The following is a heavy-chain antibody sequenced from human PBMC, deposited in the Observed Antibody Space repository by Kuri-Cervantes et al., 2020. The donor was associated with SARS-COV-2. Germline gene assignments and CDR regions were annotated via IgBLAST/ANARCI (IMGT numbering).Heavy chain of an antibody. D-gene: IGHD3-22*01. CDR2: ISSNGGST. Sequence: GGSLRLSCSASGFTFSSYTMHWVRQAPGKGPEYVSGISSNGGSTYYADSVKGRFTISRDNAKNTLFLQMNSLRAEDTAVYYCARDPITMRVLDYWGQGTLVTVSS. J-gene: IGHJ4*02. V-gene: IGHV3-64*04. CDR3: ARDPITMRVLDY. CDR1: GFTFSSYT.